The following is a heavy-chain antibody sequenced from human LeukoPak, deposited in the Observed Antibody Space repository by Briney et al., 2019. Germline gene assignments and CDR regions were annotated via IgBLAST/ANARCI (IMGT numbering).Heavy chain of an antibody. CDR2: VANDGNDK. Sequence: PGGSLRLSCAASGFTFSSYGMHWVRQAPGKGLEGLAVVANDGNDKRYADSVKGRFTISRDNSKNTLYLQMNSLRADDTAVYYCAKDGTFGAATYYFDYWGQGTLVTVSS. J-gene: IGHJ4*02. D-gene: IGHD3-3*01. CDR1: GFTFSSYG. V-gene: IGHV3-30*18. CDR3: AKDGTFGAATYYFDY.